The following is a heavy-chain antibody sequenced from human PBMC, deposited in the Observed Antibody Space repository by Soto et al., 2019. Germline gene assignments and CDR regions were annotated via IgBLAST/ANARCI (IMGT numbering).Heavy chain of an antibody. Sequence: QVQLQQWGAGLLKPSETLSLTCAVYVGSFSGYYWSWIRQPPGKRLEWMGEINHSGSTNYNPSLKSRVTISVDTSKNQFSLKLSSVTAADTAVYYCASVAGSYDVYYYYGMDVWGQGTTVTVSS. CDR1: VGSFSGYY. CDR3: ASVAGSYDVYYYYGMDV. D-gene: IGHD5-18*01. V-gene: IGHV4-34*01. J-gene: IGHJ6*02. CDR2: INHSGST.